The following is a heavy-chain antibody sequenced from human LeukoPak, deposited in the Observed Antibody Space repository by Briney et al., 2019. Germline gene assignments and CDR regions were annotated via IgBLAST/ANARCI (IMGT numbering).Heavy chain of an antibody. CDR2: ISWNSGSI. CDR3: AKGTGRYWTFFDY. Sequence: GGSLRLSCAASGFTFDDYAMHWFRQPPGKGRGGASGISWNSGSIDYAVSVKGRFTISRDNAKNSLSLQMNSLRPEDTALYYCAKGTGRYWTFFDYWGQGTLVTVSS. CDR1: GFTFDDYA. D-gene: IGHD1-26*01. V-gene: IGHV3-9*01. J-gene: IGHJ4*02.